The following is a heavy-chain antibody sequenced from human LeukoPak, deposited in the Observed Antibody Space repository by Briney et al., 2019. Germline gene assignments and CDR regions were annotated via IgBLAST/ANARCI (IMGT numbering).Heavy chain of an antibody. CDR1: GFTFDDYA. D-gene: IGHD6-19*01. CDR3: AKDMGQWLIAFDI. V-gene: IGHV3-9*01. CDR2: ISWNSGSI. J-gene: IGHJ3*02. Sequence: PGGSLRLSCAASGFTFDDYAMHWVRQAPGKGLEWVSGISWNSGSIGYADSLKGRFTISRDNAKNSLYLQMNSLRAEDTALYYCAKDMGQWLIAFDIWGQGTMVTVSS.